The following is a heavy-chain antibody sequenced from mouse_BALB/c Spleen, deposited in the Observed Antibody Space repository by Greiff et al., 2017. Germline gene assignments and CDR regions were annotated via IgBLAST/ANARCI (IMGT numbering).Heavy chain of an antibody. CDR1: GFTFSDYY. CDR2: ISDGGSYT. V-gene: IGHV5-4*02. Sequence: EVKLMESGGGLVKPGGSLKLSCAASGFTFSDYYMYWVRQTPEKRLEWVATISDGGSYTYYPDSVKGRFTISRDNAKNNLYLQMSSLKSEDTAMYYCARDGSSWDFDYWGQGTTLTVSS. D-gene: IGHD4-1*01. J-gene: IGHJ2*01. CDR3: ARDGSSWDFDY.